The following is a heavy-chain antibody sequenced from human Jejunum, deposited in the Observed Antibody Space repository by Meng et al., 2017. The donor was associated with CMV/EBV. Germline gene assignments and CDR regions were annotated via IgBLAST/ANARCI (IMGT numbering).Heavy chain of an antibody. D-gene: IGHD3-10*01. CDR3: ARARRIRGILFDP. CDR1: GGSIRTDGYY. Sequence: VSGGSIRTDGYYWSWLRQTPGDGLQWSGHIFYSGSTYYNPSLQSRVSISVDTSKNEFSLKLSSVTAADTAIYYCARARRIRGILFDPWGRGTLVTVSS. V-gene: IGHV4-30-4*01. CDR2: IFYSGST. J-gene: IGHJ5*02.